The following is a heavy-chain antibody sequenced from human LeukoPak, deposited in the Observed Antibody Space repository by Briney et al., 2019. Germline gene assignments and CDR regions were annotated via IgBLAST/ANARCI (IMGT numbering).Heavy chain of an antibody. D-gene: IGHD6-6*01. V-gene: IGHV3-21*01. CDR2: ISSSSSYI. CDR3: ARVPIAARPMSWLDY. CDR1: GFTFSTYW. Sequence: PGRSLRLSCSASGFTFSTYWMSWVRQAPGKGLEWVSSISSSSSYIYYADSVKGRFTISRDNAKNSLYLQMNSLRAEDTAVYYCARVPIAARPMSWLDYWGQGTLVTVSS. J-gene: IGHJ4*02.